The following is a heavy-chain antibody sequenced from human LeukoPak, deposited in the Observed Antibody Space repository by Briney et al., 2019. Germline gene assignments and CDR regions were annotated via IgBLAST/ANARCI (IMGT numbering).Heavy chain of an antibody. D-gene: IGHD2-15*01. CDR2: IYYSGST. CDR1: GGSISNYY. CDR3: ARLREDSYDYYGMDV. Sequence: SGTLSLTCTVSGGSISNYYWSWIRQPPGKGQEWIGYIYYSGSTNYNPSLKSRVTISVDTSQRQFSLMLSSVTAADTAVYYCARLREDSYDYYGMDVWGQGTTVTVSS. J-gene: IGHJ6*02. V-gene: IGHV4-59*08.